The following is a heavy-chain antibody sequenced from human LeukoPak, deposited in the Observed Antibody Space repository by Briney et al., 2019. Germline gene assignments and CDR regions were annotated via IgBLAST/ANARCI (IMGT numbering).Heavy chain of an antibody. CDR2: IIPIFGTA. CDR1: GGTFSSYA. J-gene: IGHJ4*02. V-gene: IGHV1-69*13. CDR3: ARDHAYSSSSTRGYFDY. Sequence: SVKVFCKASGGTFSSYAISWVRQAPGQGLEWMGGIIPIFGTANYAQKFQGRVTITADESTSTAYMELSSLRSEDTAVYYCARDHAYSSSSTRGYFDYWGQGTLVTVSS. D-gene: IGHD6-13*01.